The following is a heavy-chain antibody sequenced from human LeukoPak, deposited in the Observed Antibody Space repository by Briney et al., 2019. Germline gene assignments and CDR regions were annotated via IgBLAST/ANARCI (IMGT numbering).Heavy chain of an antibody. J-gene: IGHJ2*01. V-gene: IGHV4-4*07. CDR1: GGSISSYY. CDR2: IYTSGTT. CDR3: ARGRYCTTTSCTYWYFDL. Sequence: PSETLSLTCTVSGGSISSYYWSWIRQPAGKGLEWIGRIYTSGTTNYNPSLQSRVTMSVDSSKNQFSLKLNSVTAPDTAVYYCARGRYCTTTSCTYWYFDLWGRGTLVTVTS. D-gene: IGHD2-2*01.